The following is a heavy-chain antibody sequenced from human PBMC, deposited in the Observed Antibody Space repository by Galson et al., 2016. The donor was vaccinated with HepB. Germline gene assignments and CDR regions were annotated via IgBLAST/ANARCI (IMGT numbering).Heavy chain of an antibody. CDR3: ARGASWYGY. CDR2: IIPIFGAT. J-gene: IGHJ4*02. Sequence: SVKVSCKASGGTLRGTFSTYAFSWVRQAPGQGLEWMGRIIPIFGATDYAQNFQGRVTITADESTSTAYMELSSLRSEDTAVYYCARGASWYGYWGQGTLVTVSS. CDR1: GGTLRGTFSTYA. D-gene: IGHD6-13*01. V-gene: IGHV1-69*13.